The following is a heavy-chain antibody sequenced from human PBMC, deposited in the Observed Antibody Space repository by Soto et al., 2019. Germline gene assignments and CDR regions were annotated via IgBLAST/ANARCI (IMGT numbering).Heavy chain of an antibody. CDR1: GFSLTADGVG. D-gene: IGHD4-4*01. Sequence: QITLKESGPTVVKPTQNLTLTCTFSGFSLTADGVGVGWIRQPPGKALEWLALIYWDDDTRYSPTLKSRLTISKDISKSLVVLTLTDMDPVDAGTYFCVHHVTGGSFDVWGQGSRVTVS. CDR2: IYWDDDT. J-gene: IGHJ3*01. V-gene: IGHV2-5*02. CDR3: VHHVTGGSFDV.